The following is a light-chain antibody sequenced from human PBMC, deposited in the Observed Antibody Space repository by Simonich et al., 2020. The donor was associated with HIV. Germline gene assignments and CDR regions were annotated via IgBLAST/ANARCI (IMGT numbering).Light chain of an antibody. CDR1: QSVSTW. CDR3: QQYNSYPYT. J-gene: IGKJ2*01. V-gene: IGKV1-5*03. CDR2: KAS. Sequence: DIQMTQSPSTLSASLGDRVTITCRASQSVSTWVAWYQQKPGKAPKLLIYKASSLESGVPLRFSGSGFGTEFTLTISSLQPDDFATYYCQQYNSYPYTFGQGTKLEIK.